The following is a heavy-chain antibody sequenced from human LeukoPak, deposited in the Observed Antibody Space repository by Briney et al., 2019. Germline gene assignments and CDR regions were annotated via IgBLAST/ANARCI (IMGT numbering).Heavy chain of an antibody. D-gene: IGHD5-18*01. CDR2: INTDGSST. Sequence: PGGSLRLSCAASGFTFSSYWMHWVRQAPGKGLVWVSRINTDGSSTSYADSVKGRFTISRDNAKNTLYLQMNSLRAEDTAVYYCARPYYSYGSGGYYYYMDVWGKGTTVTVSS. J-gene: IGHJ6*03. CDR3: ARPYYSYGSGGYYYYMDV. V-gene: IGHV3-74*01. CDR1: GFTFSSYW.